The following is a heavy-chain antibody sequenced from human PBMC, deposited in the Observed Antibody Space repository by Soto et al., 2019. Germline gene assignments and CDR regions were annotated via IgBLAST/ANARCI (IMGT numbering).Heavy chain of an antibody. J-gene: IGHJ2*01. V-gene: IGHV3-33*01. Sequence: QVQLVESGGGVVQPGRSLRLSCAASGFTFSSYGMHWVRQAPGKGLEWVAVIWYDGSNKYYADSGKGRFTSSRDNSKNTLYLQMNSRRAEDPVVYYCARSAYPGRYFDLWGRCTLVTVSS. CDR3: ARSAYPGRYFDL. CDR1: GFTFSSYG. CDR2: IWYDGSNK.